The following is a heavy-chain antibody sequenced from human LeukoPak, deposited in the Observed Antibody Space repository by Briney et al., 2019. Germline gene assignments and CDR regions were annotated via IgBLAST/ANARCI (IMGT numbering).Heavy chain of an antibody. D-gene: IGHD5-12*01. V-gene: IGHV1-2*04. CDR2: INPNSGGT. CDR1: GYTFTVYY. CDR3: ARGPPQFCGYDDAFDS. J-gene: IGHJ3*02. Sequence: ASVTVSFTASGYTFTVYYMHWVRQAQGQGLGWKGWINPNSGGTNYAQKFQGWVTMTGDTSISTAYMELSRLRSDDTAVYYCARGPPQFCGYDDAFDSGGQGTMVTVSA.